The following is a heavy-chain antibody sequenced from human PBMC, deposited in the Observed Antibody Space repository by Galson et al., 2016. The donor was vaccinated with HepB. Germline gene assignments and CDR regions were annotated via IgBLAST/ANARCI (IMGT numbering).Heavy chain of an antibody. CDR3: AKVVGRFGTGGDAFDL. V-gene: IGHV3-23*01. Sequence: SLRLSCAASRFSFSTSGMSWVRQTPGRGLEWVSGITASGATTYYADSVKGRFTISRDNSKNTLYLQMNSLRAEDTAVYYCAKVVGRFGTGGDAFDLWGQGTMVTVSS. CDR2: ITASGATT. J-gene: IGHJ3*01. CDR1: RFSFSTSG. D-gene: IGHD3-10*01.